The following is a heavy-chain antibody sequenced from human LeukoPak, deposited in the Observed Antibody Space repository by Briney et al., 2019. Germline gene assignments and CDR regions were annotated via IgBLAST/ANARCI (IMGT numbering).Heavy chain of an antibody. CDR1: GFSLSNYW. V-gene: IGHV3-7*01. J-gene: IGHJ4*02. Sequence: GGSLRLSCAAPGFSLSNYWVTWVRQAPGTGLEWVANINPGGTETYYVEPVKGRFTISRDNAKNLVYLQMNSLRAEDSAVYHCGRFGYVAGVDLWGQGTLITVSS. D-gene: IGHD6-19*01. CDR3: GRFGYVAGVDL. CDR2: INPGGTET.